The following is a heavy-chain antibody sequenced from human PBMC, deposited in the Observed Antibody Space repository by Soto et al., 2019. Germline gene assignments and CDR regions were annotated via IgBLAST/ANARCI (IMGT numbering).Heavy chain of an antibody. CDR1: GGSISSYY. J-gene: IGHJ6*03. CDR2: IYYSRST. CDR3: ARSLRQYYYYYYMDV. Sequence: SETLSLTCTVSGGSISSYYWSWIRQPPGKGLEWIGYIYYSRSTNYNPSLKSRITISVDTSKNQFSLKLSSVTAADTAVYYCARSLRQYYYYYYMDVWGKGTTVTVSS. V-gene: IGHV4-59*01. D-gene: IGHD3-16*02.